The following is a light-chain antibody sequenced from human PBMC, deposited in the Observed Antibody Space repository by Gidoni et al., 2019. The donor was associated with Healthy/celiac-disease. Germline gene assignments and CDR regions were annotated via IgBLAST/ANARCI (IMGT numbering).Light chain of an antibody. CDR3: QQFNSYPIT. CDR1: QGISSA. Sequence: AIQLTQSPSSLSASVGDRVPITCRASQGISSALAWYQQKPGKAPKLLIYDASSLESGVPSRFSGSGSGTDFTLTISSLQPEDFATYYCQQFNSYPITFXXXTRLEIK. J-gene: IGKJ5*01. V-gene: IGKV1-13*02. CDR2: DAS.